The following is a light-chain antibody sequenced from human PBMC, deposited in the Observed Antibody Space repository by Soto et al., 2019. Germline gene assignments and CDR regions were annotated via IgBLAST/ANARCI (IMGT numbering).Light chain of an antibody. CDR2: DVN. V-gene: IGLV2-11*01. CDR1: RSDVGGYNF. Sequence: QSALTQPRSVSGSPGQSVTISCTGTRSDVGGYNFVSWYQQHPGKAPKLMIYDVNKRPSGVPDRFSASKSGDTASLTISGLQAEDEADYFCCSYAGSRVIFGGGTQLTVL. J-gene: IGLJ2*01. CDR3: CSYAGSRVI.